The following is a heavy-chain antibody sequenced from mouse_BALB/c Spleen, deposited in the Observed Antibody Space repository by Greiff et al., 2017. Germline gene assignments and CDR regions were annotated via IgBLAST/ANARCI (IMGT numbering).Heavy chain of an antibody. CDR1: GFTFSSFG. CDR3: ARDLLRPAWFAY. D-gene: IGHD1-2*01. Sequence: EVQLVESGGGLVQPGGSRKLSCAASGFTFSSFGMHWVRQAPEKGLEWVAYISSGSSTIYYADTVKGRFTISRDNPKNTLFLQMTSLRSEDTAMYYCARDLLRPAWFAYWGQGTLVTVSA. CDR2: ISSGSSTI. J-gene: IGHJ3*01. V-gene: IGHV5-17*02.